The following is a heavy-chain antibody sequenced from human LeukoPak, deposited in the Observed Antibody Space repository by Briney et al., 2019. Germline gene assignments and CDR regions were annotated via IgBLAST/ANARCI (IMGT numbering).Heavy chain of an antibody. CDR3: ARDLTIFGGGHWFDP. Sequence: SETLSLTCTVSGGSISSYYWSWIRQPPGKGLEWIGYIYYSGSTNYNPSLKSRVTISVDTSKNQFSLKLSAADTAVYYCARDLTIFGGGHWFDPWGQGTLVTVSS. J-gene: IGHJ5*02. D-gene: IGHD3-3*01. CDR2: IYYSGST. V-gene: IGHV4-59*01. CDR1: GGSISSYY.